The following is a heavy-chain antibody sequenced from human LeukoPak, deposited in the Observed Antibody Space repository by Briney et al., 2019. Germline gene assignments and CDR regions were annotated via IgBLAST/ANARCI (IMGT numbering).Heavy chain of an antibody. V-gene: IGHV4-59*02. CDR1: GGSVSNYY. Sequence: SETLSLTCIVSGGSVSNYYWTRIRQPSGKGLEWIGYIYHSVHYSGTTNYNPFLKSRVTISVDTSKNLFSLKLSSVTAADTAVYYCARGKAGGYTYGLDSWGQGTLVTVSS. CDR2: IYHSVHYSGTT. J-gene: IGHJ4*02. D-gene: IGHD5-18*01. CDR3: ARGKAGGYTYGLDS.